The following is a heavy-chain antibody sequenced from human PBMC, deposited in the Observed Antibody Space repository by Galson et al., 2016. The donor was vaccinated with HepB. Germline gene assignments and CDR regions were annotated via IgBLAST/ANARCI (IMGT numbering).Heavy chain of an antibody. CDR1: GFTFSSYA. J-gene: IGHJ6*02. Sequence: SLRLSCAASGFTFSSYAMSWVRQAPGKGLEWVSTLSASGGATYYSDSVKGRFTISRDNSKNTLYLQMNSLRDEDTAVYYCARVRSGYSGYANPYYYGMDVWGQGTTVTVSS. D-gene: IGHD5-12*01. CDR2: LSASGGAT. V-gene: IGHV3-23*01. CDR3: ARVRSGYSGYANPYYYGMDV.